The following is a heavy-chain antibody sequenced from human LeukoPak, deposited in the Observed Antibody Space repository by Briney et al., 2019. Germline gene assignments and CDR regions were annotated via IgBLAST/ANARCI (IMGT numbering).Heavy chain of an antibody. J-gene: IGHJ6*02. Sequence: QPGGSLRLSCAASGFTFSSYGMHWVRQAPGKGLEWVAVISYDGSNKYYADSVKGRFTISRDNSKNTLYLQMNSLRAEDTAVYYCAREPHTVTRLRWADYYGMDVWGQGTTVTVSS. V-gene: IGHV3-30*03. CDR1: GFTFSSYG. D-gene: IGHD4-23*01. CDR3: AREPHTVTRLRWADYYGMDV. CDR2: ISYDGSNK.